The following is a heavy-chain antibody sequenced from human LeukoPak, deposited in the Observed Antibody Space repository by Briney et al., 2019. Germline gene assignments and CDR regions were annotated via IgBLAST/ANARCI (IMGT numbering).Heavy chain of an antibody. Sequence: KPGGSLRLSCAASGFTFSDYYMSWIRQAPGKGLEWVSYISSSGSTIYYADSVKGRFTISRDNAKNSLYLQMNSLRAEDTAVYYCARDSVVVVPAASLHGMDVWGQGTTVTVSS. CDR1: GFTFSDYY. CDR3: ARDSVVVVPAASLHGMDV. J-gene: IGHJ6*02. CDR2: ISSSGSTI. V-gene: IGHV3-11*01. D-gene: IGHD2-2*01.